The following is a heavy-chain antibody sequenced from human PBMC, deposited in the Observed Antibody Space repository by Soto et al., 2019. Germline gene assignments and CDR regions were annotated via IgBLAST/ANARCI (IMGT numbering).Heavy chain of an antibody. Sequence: SGPTLVNPTQTLTLTCTFSGFSLTTGGVGVGWIRQPPGRSLEWLAVIYWNDDKRRSPSLENRLTITKDTSKNQVVLTMTNMDPVDTATYYCIYRRASWDYHGLDVWGQGTPVTVSS. CDR2: IYWNDDK. CDR1: GFSLTTGGVG. CDR3: IYRRASWDYHGLDV. J-gene: IGHJ6*02. D-gene: IGHD2-21*01. V-gene: IGHV2-5*01.